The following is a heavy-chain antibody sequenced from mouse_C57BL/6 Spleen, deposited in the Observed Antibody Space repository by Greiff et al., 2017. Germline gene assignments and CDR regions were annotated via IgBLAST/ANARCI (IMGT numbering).Heavy chain of an antibody. Sequence: QVQLQQPGAELVKPGASVKLSCKASGYTFTSYWMHWVKQRPGQGLEWIGMIHPNSGSTNYNEKFKSKATLTVDKSSSKAYMQLSSLTSEDSAVYYCAREGGGIYDGYHGEFDYWGQGTTLTVSS. CDR2: IHPNSGST. CDR1: GYTFTSYW. D-gene: IGHD2-3*01. CDR3: AREGGGIYDGYHGEFDY. V-gene: IGHV1-64*01. J-gene: IGHJ2*01.